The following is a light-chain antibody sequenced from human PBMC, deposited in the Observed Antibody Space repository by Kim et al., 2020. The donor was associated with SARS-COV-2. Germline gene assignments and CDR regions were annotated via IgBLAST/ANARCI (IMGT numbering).Light chain of an antibody. CDR1: SCDVGGYNF. Sequence: QSALTQPRSVSGSPGQSVTISCTGTSCDVGGYNFVSWYQHHPGKAPKVIIFDVSKRPSGVPDRFSGSKSGTTASLTISGLQAEDEADYYCCSYTGSTYVFGTGTKVTVL. J-gene: IGLJ1*01. CDR3: CSYTGSTYV. V-gene: IGLV2-11*01. CDR2: DVS.